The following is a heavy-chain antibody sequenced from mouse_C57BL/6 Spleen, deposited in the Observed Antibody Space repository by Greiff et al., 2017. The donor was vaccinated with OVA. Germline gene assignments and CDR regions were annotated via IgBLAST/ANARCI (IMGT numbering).Heavy chain of an antibody. CDR2: IDPSDSET. CDR3: ASGKKDYDDAMDY. D-gene: IGHD2-4*01. CDR1: GYTFTSYW. J-gene: IGHJ4*01. V-gene: IGHV1-52*01. Sequence: QVQLQQPGAELVRPGSSVKLSCKASGYTFTSYWMHWVKQRPIQGLEWIGNIDPSDSETHYNQKFKDKATLTVDKSSSTADLQLSSLTSEDSAVYYCASGKKDYDDAMDYWGQGTSVTVSS.